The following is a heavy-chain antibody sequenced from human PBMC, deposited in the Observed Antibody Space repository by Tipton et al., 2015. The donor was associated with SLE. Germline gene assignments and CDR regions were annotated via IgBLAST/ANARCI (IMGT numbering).Heavy chain of an antibody. V-gene: IGHV4-34*01. Sequence: TLSLTCAVSAGSFSGYYWSWIRQSPVRGLEWIGEINHSGSPNYNPSLKSRVTISVDTSKNQFSLKLSSVTAADTAVYYCARGRDFKEAVAGRGWFDPWGQGTLVTVSS. J-gene: IGHJ5*02. CDR2: INHSGSP. CDR1: AGSFSGYY. CDR3: ARGRDFKEAVAGRGWFDP. D-gene: IGHD6-19*01.